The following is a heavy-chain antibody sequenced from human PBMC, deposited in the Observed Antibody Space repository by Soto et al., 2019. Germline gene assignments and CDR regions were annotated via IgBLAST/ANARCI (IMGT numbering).Heavy chain of an antibody. D-gene: IGHD5-12*01. CDR3: AKGDNRGPKTGYAGDP. V-gene: IGHV6-1*01. CDR1: GDSVSSNTAS. J-gene: IGHJ5*02. CDR2: TYFRSKWYN. Sequence: QVQLQQSGPGLVKPSQTLSLTCAISGDSVSSNTASWNWIRQSPSRGLEWLGRTYFRSKWYNDYAGSVKSRIIINPDTAHNQFSLQLNSVTPEDTAVYFCAKGDNRGPKTGYAGDPWGQGIMGTVAS.